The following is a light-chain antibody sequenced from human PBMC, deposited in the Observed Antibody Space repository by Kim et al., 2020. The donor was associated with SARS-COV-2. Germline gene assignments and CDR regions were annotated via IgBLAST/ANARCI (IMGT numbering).Light chain of an antibody. CDR3: QSYDSATWV. CDR2: EDN. CDR1: SGSIASNY. Sequence: GKAGTISWTRSSGSIASNYVQWYQQRPGSSPTTVIHEDNERPSGVPDRFSGSIDSSSNSASLTISGLKTEDEADYYCQSYDSATWVFGGGTQLTVL. J-gene: IGLJ3*02. V-gene: IGLV6-57*01.